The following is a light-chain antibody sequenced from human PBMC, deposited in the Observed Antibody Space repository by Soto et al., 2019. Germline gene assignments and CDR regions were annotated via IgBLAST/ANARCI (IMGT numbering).Light chain of an antibody. J-gene: IGLJ1*01. CDR3: QSYDSSLSGSRGV. V-gene: IGLV1-40*01. CDR2: GNN. CDR1: RSNIGAGYD. Sequence: QSVLTQPPPVSGAPGQRVTISCTGSRSNIGAGYDVHWYQQLPGTAPKLLIYGNNNRPSGVPDRFSGSKSGTSASLAITGLQAEDEADYYCQSYDSSLSGSRGVFGTGTKVTVL.